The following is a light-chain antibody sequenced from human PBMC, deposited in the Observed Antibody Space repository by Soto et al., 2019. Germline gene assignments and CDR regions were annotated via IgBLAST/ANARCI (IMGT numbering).Light chain of an antibody. CDR3: QQYGSSPWT. J-gene: IGKJ1*01. CDR2: DAS. V-gene: IGKV3-20*01. Sequence: ETVLTQSPGTLSLSPGERATLSCRASQTIRSNYLAWYRQTPGQAPRLLIYDASNRDTGIEDRFSGSGCWTDFTLIISRLEPEGFVQYYCQQYGSSPWTFGQGTKVEIK. CDR1: QTIRSNY.